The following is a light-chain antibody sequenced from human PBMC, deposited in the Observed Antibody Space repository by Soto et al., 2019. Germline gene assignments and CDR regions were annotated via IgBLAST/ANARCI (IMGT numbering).Light chain of an antibody. Sequence: DFQMTPSPSTLSASVGDRVTITCRASQGISSYLAWYQQKPGKAPKLLIYAASTLQSGVPSRFSGSGSGTEFTLTISSLQPDDFATYYCQQYNSFWTFGQGTKVDIK. CDR3: QQYNSFWT. J-gene: IGKJ1*01. CDR1: QGISSY. CDR2: AAS. V-gene: IGKV1-9*01.